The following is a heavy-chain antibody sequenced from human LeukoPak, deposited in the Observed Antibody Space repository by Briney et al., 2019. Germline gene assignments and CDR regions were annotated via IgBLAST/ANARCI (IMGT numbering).Heavy chain of an antibody. V-gene: IGHV4-4*09. CDR1: GDSISTYY. CDR3: AKTGRPNNSGWYRWFDP. Sequence: PSQTLSLTCTVSGDSISTYYWSWIRRPPGKGLEWIGCICNSGGTNYNPSLKSQVTISVDTSKNQFSLNLSSVTAADTAVYYCAKTGRPNNSGWYRWFDPWGQGTLVTVSS. D-gene: IGHD6-19*01. J-gene: IGHJ5*02. CDR2: ICNSGGT.